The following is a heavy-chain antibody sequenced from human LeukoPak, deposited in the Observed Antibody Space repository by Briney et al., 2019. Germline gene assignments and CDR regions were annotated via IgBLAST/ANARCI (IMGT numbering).Heavy chain of an antibody. D-gene: IGHD1-1*01. CDR2: IWYDGSNK. V-gene: IGHV3-33*01. J-gene: IGHJ4*02. CDR3: ARDGNWNEYYFDY. Sequence: GGSLRLSCAASGFTFSSYGTHWVRQAPGKGLEWVAVIWYDGSNKYYADSVKGRFTISRDNSKNTLYLQMNSLRAEDTAVYYCARDGNWNEYYFDYWGQGTLVTVSS. CDR1: GFTFSSYG.